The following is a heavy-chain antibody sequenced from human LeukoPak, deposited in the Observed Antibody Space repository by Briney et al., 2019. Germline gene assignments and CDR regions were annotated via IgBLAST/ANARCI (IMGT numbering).Heavy chain of an antibody. V-gene: IGHV3-15*01. CDR3: TTEEALFLFDY. J-gene: IGHJ4*02. CDR2: IKSKTDGGTT. Sequence: GGSLRLSCAASGFTFSNAWMSWVRQAPGKGLEWVGRIKSKTDGGTTDYAAPVKGRFTISRDDSKNTLYPQMNSLKTEDTAVYYCTTEEALFLFDYWGQGTLVTVSS. D-gene: IGHD2-21*01. CDR1: GFTFSNAW.